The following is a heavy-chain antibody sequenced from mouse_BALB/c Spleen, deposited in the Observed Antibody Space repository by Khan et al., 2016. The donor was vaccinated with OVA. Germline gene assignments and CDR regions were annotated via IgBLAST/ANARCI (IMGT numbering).Heavy chain of an antibody. CDR2: INSGGST. Sequence: EVMLVESGGGLVKPGGSLKLSCAASGFTFSSYAMSWIRQTPEKRLEWVASINSGGSTYYPDSVKGRFTISRDDARNILYLQMSSLRSEDTAMYYCTRLVDYWGQGTSVTVSS. CDR1: GFTFSSYA. J-gene: IGHJ4*01. V-gene: IGHV5-6-5*01. CDR3: TRLVDY.